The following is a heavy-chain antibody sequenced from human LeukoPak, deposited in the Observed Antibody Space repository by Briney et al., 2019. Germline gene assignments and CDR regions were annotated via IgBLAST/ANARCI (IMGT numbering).Heavy chain of an antibody. CDR3: ARDLKRRVYYDSSGSDDAFDI. J-gene: IGHJ3*02. CDR2: IWYDGSNK. CDR1: GFTFSSYG. Sequence: GGSLRLSCAASGFTFSSYGMHWVRQAPGKGLEWAAVIWYDGSNKYYADSVKGRFTISRDNAKNSLYLQMNSLRAEDTAVYYCARDLKRRVYYDSSGSDDAFDIWGQGTMVTVSS. D-gene: IGHD3-22*01. V-gene: IGHV3-33*08.